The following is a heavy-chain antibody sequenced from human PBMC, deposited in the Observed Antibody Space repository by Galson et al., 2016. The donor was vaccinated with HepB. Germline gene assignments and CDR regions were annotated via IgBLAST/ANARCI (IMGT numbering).Heavy chain of an antibody. CDR2: IVYDGSDK. J-gene: IGHJ4*02. CDR1: GFTVSNNY. D-gene: IGHD2-2*02. Sequence: SLRLSCAASGFTVSNNYMHWVRQTPGKGLEWVALIVYDGSDKYYADSVKGRFTISRDNSKNTLYLQMNSLRAEDTAVYYCAKVLPQVTAIMAFDYWGQGTLVTVSS. V-gene: IGHV3-30*18. CDR3: AKVLPQVTAIMAFDY.